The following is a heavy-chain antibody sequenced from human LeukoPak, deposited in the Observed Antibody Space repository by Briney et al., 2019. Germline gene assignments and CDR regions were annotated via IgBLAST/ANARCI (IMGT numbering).Heavy chain of an antibody. D-gene: IGHD6-19*01. J-gene: IGHJ4*02. CDR3: ARDRDSSGLN. Sequence: WVAVISYDGSNKYYADSVKGRFTISRDNSKNTLYLQMNSLRAEDTAVYYCARDRDSSGLNWGQGTLVTVSS. CDR2: ISYDGSNK. V-gene: IGHV3-30*01.